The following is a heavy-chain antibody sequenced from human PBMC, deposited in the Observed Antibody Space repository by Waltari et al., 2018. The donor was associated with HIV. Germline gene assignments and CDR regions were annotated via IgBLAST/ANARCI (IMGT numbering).Heavy chain of an antibody. Sequence: EVQLLESGGGLVQPGGSLRLSCAASGFTFSSYAMSWVRPAPGKGLEWVSAISGSGGSTYYADSVKGRFTISRDNSKNTLYLQMNSLRAEDTAVYYCAKDGARPNYYFDYWGQGTLVTVSS. CDR2: ISGSGGST. D-gene: IGHD7-27*01. J-gene: IGHJ4*02. V-gene: IGHV3-23*01. CDR1: GFTFSSYA. CDR3: AKDGARPNYYFDY.